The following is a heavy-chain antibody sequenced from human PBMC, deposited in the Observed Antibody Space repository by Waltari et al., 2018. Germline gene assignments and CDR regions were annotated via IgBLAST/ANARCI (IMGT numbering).Heavy chain of an antibody. Sequence: QVQLQESGPGLVKPSETLSLTCAVSGYSISSGYYWGWIRPPPGKGLEWIGSIYHSGSTYYNPSLKSRVTISVDTSKNQFSLKLSSVTAADTAVYYCARDGGYDEEGAFDIWGQGTMVTVSS. V-gene: IGHV4-38-2*02. CDR3: ARDGGYDEEGAFDI. CDR2: IYHSGST. D-gene: IGHD5-12*01. J-gene: IGHJ3*02. CDR1: GYSISSGYY.